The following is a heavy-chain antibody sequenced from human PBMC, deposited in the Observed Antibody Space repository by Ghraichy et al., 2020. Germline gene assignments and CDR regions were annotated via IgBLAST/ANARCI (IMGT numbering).Heavy chain of an antibody. D-gene: IGHD3-16*01. J-gene: IGHJ4*02. CDR2: ISGSGGST. V-gene: IGHV3-23*01. Sequence: GESLNISCAASGFTFSSYAMSWVRQAPGKGLEWVSAISGSGGSTYYADSVKGRFTISRDNSKNTLYLQMNSLRAEDTAVYYCAKTRGKTFDYWGQGTLVTVSS. CDR3: AKTRGKTFDY. CDR1: GFTFSSYA.